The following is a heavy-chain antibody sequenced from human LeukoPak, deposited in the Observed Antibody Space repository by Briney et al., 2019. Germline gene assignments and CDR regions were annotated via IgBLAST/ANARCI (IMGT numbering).Heavy chain of an antibody. J-gene: IGHJ6*02. CDR2: VSYSGGST. V-gene: IGHV3-23*01. Sequence: GGSLRLSCAASGFTFSSYSMSWVRQAPGKGLEWVSDVSYSGGSTYYADSVKGRFTISRDNAKNSLYLQMNSLRAEDTAVYYCARDRSRYGMDVRGQGTTVTVSS. CDR3: ARDRSRYGMDV. CDR1: GFTFSSYS.